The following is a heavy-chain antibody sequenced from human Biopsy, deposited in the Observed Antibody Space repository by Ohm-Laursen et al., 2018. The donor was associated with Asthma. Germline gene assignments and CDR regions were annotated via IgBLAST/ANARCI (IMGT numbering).Heavy chain of an antibody. D-gene: IGHD1-7*01. Sequence: SLRLSCAASGFTFSTYGMHWVRQAPGKGLEWVAVISYDGFNKDYGDSVKGRFTISRDNSKNTLYLQMSSLTPDDTAVYFCARDFLGISGTIYWYDWWGQGTLVTVSS. CDR1: GFTFSTYG. CDR2: ISYDGFNK. V-gene: IGHV3-30*03. J-gene: IGHJ4*02. CDR3: ARDFLGISGTIYWYDW.